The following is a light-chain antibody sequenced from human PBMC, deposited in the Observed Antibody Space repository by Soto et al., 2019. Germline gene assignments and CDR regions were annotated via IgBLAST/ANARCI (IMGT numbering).Light chain of an antibody. CDR3: QQSYSTPIT. CDR2: AAS. V-gene: IGKV1-39*01. CDR1: QSISSN. Sequence: DIQMTQSPSSLSASVGDRVTITCRASQSISSNLNWNQQKPGKAPKLLIYAASNMQSGIPTRISGCGSLSYFTFIISSLQPEDFATYYCQQSYSTPITFGQGTRLEIK. J-gene: IGKJ5*01.